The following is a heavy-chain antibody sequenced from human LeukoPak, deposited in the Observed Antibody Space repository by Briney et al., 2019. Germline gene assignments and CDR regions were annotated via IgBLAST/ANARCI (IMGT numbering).Heavy chain of an antibody. Sequence: GGSLRLSCAASGFTFSNYAMHWVRQAPGKGLEWVAIISYDGTKQFYADSVKARFTISRDDSRNTLYLQMNSLRPEDTAVYYCTRDANDFSPRYYFDYWGQGTLVTVSS. J-gene: IGHJ4*02. CDR2: ISYDGTKQ. CDR1: GFTFSNYA. V-gene: IGHV3-30*04. CDR3: TRDANDFSPRYYFDY. D-gene: IGHD3-3*01.